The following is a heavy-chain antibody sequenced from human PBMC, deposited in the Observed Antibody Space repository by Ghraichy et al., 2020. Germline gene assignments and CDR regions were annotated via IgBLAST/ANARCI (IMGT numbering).Heavy chain of an antibody. V-gene: IGHV3-30*02. J-gene: IGHJ3*02. CDR2: IRYDGSNK. Sequence: GGSLRLSCAASGFTFSSYGMHWVRQAPGKGLEWVAFIRYDGSNKYYADSVKGRFTISRDNSKNTLYLQMNSLRAEDTAVYYCAKVQVTTLSDAFDIWGQGTMVTVSS. CDR1: GFTFSSYG. D-gene: IGHD4-17*01. CDR3: AKVQVTTLSDAFDI.